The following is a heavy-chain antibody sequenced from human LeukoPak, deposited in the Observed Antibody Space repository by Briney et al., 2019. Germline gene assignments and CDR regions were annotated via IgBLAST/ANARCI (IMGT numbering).Heavy chain of an antibody. J-gene: IGHJ4*02. CDR3: AKSAYDSHQIDY. CDR1: GYIFTNYW. D-gene: IGHD2-8*01. V-gene: IGHV5-51*01. CDR2: IHPGDSDI. Sequence: GESLKISCKASGYIFTNYWIGWVRQMPGKGLEWMGIIHPGDSDIRYRPSFQGQVTISADKSINTAYLQWSNLKASDTAMYFCAKSAYDSHQIDYWGQGTLVTVSS.